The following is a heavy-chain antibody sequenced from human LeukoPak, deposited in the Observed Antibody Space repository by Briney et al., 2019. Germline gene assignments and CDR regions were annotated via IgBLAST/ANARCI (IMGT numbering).Heavy chain of an antibody. D-gene: IGHD3-10*01. CDR1: GYTFTSYY. V-gene: IGHV1-46*01. CDR2: INPSGDST. J-gene: IGHJ3*02. Sequence: ASVNVSCKASGYTFTSYYMHWVRQAPGQGLEWMGIINPSGDSTSYAQKFQGRVTMTRDTSTSTVYMELSSLRSEDTAVYYCARVYGSGSYRDAFDIWGQGTMVTVSS. CDR3: ARVYGSGSYRDAFDI.